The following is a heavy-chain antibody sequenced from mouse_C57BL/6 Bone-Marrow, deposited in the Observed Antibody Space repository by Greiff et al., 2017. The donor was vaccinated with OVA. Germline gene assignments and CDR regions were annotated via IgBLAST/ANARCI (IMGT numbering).Heavy chain of an antibody. Sequence: VQLQQSGAELVRPGASVKLSCTASGFNIKDDYMHWVKQRPEQGLEWIGWIDPGNGDTEYASKFQGKATITADTSSNTAYLQLRSLTSESTAVYYCTSTPFAYWGQGTLVTVSA. CDR1: GFNIKDDY. D-gene: IGHD2-1*01. CDR2: IDPGNGDT. CDR3: TSTPFAY. J-gene: IGHJ3*01. V-gene: IGHV14-4*01.